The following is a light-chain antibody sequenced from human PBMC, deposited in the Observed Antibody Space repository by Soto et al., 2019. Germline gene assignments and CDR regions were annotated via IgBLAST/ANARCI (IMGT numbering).Light chain of an antibody. Sequence: DIQMTQSPSSLSASVGARVTITCRASQSVSTYLNWYQQKLGQAPKLLISAASNLRSGVPSRFSGSGSGTEFTLTISGLEADDFATYFCQQSFTTPPYTFGQGTRL. CDR1: QSVSTY. J-gene: IGKJ2*01. CDR3: QQSFTTPPYT. V-gene: IGKV1-39*01. CDR2: AAS.